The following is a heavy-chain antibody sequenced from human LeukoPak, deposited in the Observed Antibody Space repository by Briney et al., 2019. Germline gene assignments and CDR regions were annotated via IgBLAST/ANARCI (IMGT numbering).Heavy chain of an antibody. CDR3: AKGSFTLRPGVRGFDY. CDR1: GFTFSSYA. J-gene: IGHJ4*02. D-gene: IGHD3-10*01. CDR2: ISGSGGST. V-gene: IGHV3-23*01. Sequence: GGSLRLSCAASGFTFSSYAMSWVRQAPGKGLGWVSAISGSGGSTYYADSVKGRFTISRDNSKNTLYLQMNSLRAEDTAVYYCAKGSFTLRPGVRGFDYWGQGTLVTVSS.